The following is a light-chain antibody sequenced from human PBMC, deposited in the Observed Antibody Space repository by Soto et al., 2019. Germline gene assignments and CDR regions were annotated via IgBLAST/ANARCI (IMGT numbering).Light chain of an antibody. J-gene: IGKJ4*01. CDR2: GVS. Sequence: IVLTQSSATLSLSPGERATLSCRASQSVTSNALAWYQQKPGQAPRLLIYGVSSRATGIPDRFSGSGSGTDFTLTISSLEPDDFAVYYCQQRSKWPLTFGGGTKVDSK. CDR1: QSVTSN. V-gene: IGKV3-11*01. CDR3: QQRSKWPLT.